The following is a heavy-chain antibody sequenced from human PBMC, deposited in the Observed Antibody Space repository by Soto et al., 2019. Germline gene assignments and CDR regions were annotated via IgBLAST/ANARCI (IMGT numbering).Heavy chain of an antibody. Sequence: QVQLVESGGGVVQPGRSLRLSCAASGFTFSSYAMHWVRQAPGKGLEWVAVISYDGSNKYYADSVKGRFTISRDNSKNTLYLQMNSLRAEDTAVYYCARVGYSSSGYEIDYWGQGTLVTVSS. CDR3: ARVGYSSSGYEIDY. V-gene: IGHV3-30-3*01. CDR1: GFTFSSYA. D-gene: IGHD6-6*01. CDR2: ISYDGSNK. J-gene: IGHJ4*02.